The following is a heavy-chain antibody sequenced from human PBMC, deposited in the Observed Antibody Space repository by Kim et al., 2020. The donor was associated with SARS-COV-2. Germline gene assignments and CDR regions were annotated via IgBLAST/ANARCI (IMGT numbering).Heavy chain of an antibody. CDR2: ISGSGDST. J-gene: IGHJ6*02. V-gene: IGHV3-23*01. Sequence: GGSLRLSCAASGFTFSSYAMSWVRQAPGKGLEWVSTISGSGDSTYYADSVKGRFTISRDNSKNTLYLQMNSLRAEDTAVYYCAKMQWLVQGESRYYYGIDFWGQGTTVTVSS. CDR3: AKMQWLVQGESRYYYGIDF. D-gene: IGHD6-19*01. CDR1: GFTFSSYA.